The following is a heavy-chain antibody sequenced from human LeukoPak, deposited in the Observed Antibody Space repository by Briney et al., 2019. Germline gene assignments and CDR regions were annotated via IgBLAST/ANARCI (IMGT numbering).Heavy chain of an antibody. D-gene: IGHD3-22*01. V-gene: IGHV1-69*06. CDR1: GGTFSSYA. Sequence: GSSVKVSCKASGGTFSSYAISWVRQAAGQGREWMGGIIPIFGTANYAQKFQGRVTITADKSTSTAYMELSSLRSEDTAVYYCARETYYYDSSGPRPVDAFDIWGQGTMVTVSS. CDR3: ARETYYYDSSGPRPVDAFDI. CDR2: IIPIFGTA. J-gene: IGHJ3*02.